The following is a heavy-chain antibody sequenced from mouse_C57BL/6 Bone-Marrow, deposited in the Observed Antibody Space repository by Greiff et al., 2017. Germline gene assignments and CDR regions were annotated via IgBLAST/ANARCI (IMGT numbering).Heavy chain of an antibody. V-gene: IGHV5-12*01. CDR3: ARHSGPYYAMDY. CDR1: GFTFSDYY. J-gene: IGHJ4*01. CDR2: ISNGGGST. Sequence: EVHLVESGGGLVQPGGSLKLSCAASGFTFSDYYMYWVRQTPEKRLEWVAYISNGGGSTYYPDTVKGRFTISRDNAKNTLYLQMSRLKSEDTAMYYCARHSGPYYAMDYWGQGTSVTVSA.